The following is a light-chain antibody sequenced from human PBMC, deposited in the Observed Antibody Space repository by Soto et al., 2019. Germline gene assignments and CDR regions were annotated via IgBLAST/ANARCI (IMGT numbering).Light chain of an antibody. Sequence: QSALTQPPSASGSPGQSVTISCTGTSSDVGGYNYVSWYQQHPGKAPKVMIYEVSKRPSGVPDRLAGSKSGNTASLTVSGLQAEDEADYYCSSYAGSNNMVFGGGTKLTVL. V-gene: IGLV2-8*01. CDR3: SSYAGSNNMV. CDR1: SSDVGGYNY. CDR2: EVS. J-gene: IGLJ2*01.